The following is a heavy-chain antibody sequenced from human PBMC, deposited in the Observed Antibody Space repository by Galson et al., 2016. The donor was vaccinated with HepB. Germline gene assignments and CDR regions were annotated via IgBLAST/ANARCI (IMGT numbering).Heavy chain of an antibody. J-gene: IGHJ4*02. V-gene: IGHV3-21*01. Sequence: SLRLSCAASGFTFSSYAMHWVRQAPGKGLEWVSSLTSTSSYKYYKDSAKGRFTISRDNARNLVHLHMNSLRAEDTAVYYCARELSLPFDYWGQGTLVTVSS. CDR3: ARELSLPFDY. D-gene: IGHD3-16*02. CDR1: GFTFSSYA. CDR2: LTSTSSYK.